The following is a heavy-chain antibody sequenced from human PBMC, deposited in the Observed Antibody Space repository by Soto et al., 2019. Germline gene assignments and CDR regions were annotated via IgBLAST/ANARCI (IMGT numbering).Heavy chain of an antibody. CDR3: ASDVITTVVKDYYYGMDV. J-gene: IGHJ6*02. Sequence: QVQLVQSGAEVKKPGASVKVSCKASGYTFTSYGISWVRQAPGQGLEWMGWISAYNGNTNYAQKLQGRVTMTTDTSTSTAYMELRSLRSDDTAVYYCASDVITTVVKDYYYGMDVWGQGTTVTVSS. CDR1: GYTFTSYG. V-gene: IGHV1-18*04. CDR2: ISAYNGNT. D-gene: IGHD4-17*01.